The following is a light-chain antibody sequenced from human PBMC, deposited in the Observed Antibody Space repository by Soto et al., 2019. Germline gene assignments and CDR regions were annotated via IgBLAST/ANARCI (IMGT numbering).Light chain of an antibody. Sequence: DIQMTQSPSTLSASVRDRVTITCRASQSISSWLAWYQQKPGKAPKLLIYKASSLESGVPSRFNDSGSGTEFTLTISSLQPDDFATYYCQQYSSYSTFGQGTKVEIK. V-gene: IGKV1-5*03. CDR1: QSISSW. CDR2: KAS. J-gene: IGKJ1*01. CDR3: QQYSSYST.